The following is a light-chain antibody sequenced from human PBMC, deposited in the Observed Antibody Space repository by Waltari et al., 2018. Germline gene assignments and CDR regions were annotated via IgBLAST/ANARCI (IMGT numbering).Light chain of an antibody. V-gene: IGLV1-51*01. CDR1: STIADNY. CDR3: ATWDRWLSIGV. CDR2: END. Sequence: QSVLTQPPSVSAAPGQKVSISCSASSTIADNYVSWYQQLPRAAPKLLIYENDKRPSGLPDRSSGSKSGTSATLDISELQTGDEADYYCATWDRWLSIGVFGGGTKLTVL. J-gene: IGLJ3*02.